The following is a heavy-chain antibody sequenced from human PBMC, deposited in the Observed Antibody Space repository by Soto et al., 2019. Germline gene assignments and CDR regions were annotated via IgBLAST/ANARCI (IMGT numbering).Heavy chain of an antibody. CDR3: AREREGGMDV. CDR2: ISYDGSNK. V-gene: IGHV3-30-3*01. D-gene: IGHD1-26*01. Sequence: QVQLVESGGGVVQPGRSLRLCCAASGFTFSSYAMHWVRQAPGKGLEWVAVISYDGSNKYYADSVKGRFTISRDNSKNTLYLQMNSLRAEDTAVYYCAREREGGMDVWGQGTTVTVSS. J-gene: IGHJ6*02. CDR1: GFTFSSYA.